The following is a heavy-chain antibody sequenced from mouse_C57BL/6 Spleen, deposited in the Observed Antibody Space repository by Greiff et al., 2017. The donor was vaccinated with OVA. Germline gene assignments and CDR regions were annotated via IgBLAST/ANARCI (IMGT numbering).Heavy chain of an antibody. CDR2: IYPGDGDT. V-gene: IGHV1-80*01. CDR1: GYAFSSYW. CDR3: ARTIWLLREAAMDY. Sequence: QVQLKESGAELVKPGASVKISCKASGYAFSSYWMNWVKQRPGKGLEWIGQIYPGDGDTNYNGKFKGKATLTADKSSSTAYMQLSSLTSEDSAVYFCARTIWLLREAAMDYWGQGTSVTVSS. D-gene: IGHD2-3*01. J-gene: IGHJ4*01.